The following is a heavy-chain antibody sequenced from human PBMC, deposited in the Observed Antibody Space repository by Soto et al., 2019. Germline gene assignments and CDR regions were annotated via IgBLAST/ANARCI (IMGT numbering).Heavy chain of an antibody. D-gene: IGHD2-15*01. Sequence: ASVKVSCKASGYTFTSYGIGWVRQAPGQGLEWMGWISAYNGNTNYAQKLQGRVTMTTDTSTSTAYMELRSLRSDDTAVYYCARVTEEAVVVVAAKGGFDYWGQGTLVTVSS. CDR2: ISAYNGNT. CDR3: ARVTEEAVVVVAAKGGFDY. J-gene: IGHJ4*02. V-gene: IGHV1-18*01. CDR1: GYTFTSYG.